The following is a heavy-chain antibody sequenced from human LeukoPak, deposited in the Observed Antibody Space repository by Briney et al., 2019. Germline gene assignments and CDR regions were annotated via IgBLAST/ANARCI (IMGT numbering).Heavy chain of an antibody. J-gene: IGHJ3*02. V-gene: IGHV3-23*01. CDR3: AKGWNTMVRGADYAFDI. CDR1: GFTFSNCA. Sequence: PGGSLRLSCAASGFTFSNCAVSWVRQAPGRGLEWVSAISGSGGSTHYADSVRGRFTISRDNSKNTLYLQMNSLRAEDTAVYYCAKGWNTMVRGADYAFDIWGQGTMVTVSS. CDR2: ISGSGGST. D-gene: IGHD3-10*01.